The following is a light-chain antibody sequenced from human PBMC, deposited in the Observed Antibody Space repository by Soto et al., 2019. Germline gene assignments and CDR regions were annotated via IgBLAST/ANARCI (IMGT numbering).Light chain of an antibody. CDR2: KAS. J-gene: IGKJ1*01. V-gene: IGKV1-5*03. CDR3: QQYNSYSRT. CDR1: QSISSW. Sequence: DIQMTQSPSTLSASVGDRVTITCRASQSISSWLAWYQQKPGKAPKLLIYKASSLESGVPSRFSGSGSGTEFTLTISCLQPDDFATYYCQQYNSYSRTFGQGTRWIS.